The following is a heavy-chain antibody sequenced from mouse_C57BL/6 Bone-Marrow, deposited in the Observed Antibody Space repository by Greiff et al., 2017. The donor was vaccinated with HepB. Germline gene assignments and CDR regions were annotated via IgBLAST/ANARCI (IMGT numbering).Heavy chain of an antibody. D-gene: IGHD2-12*01. V-gene: IGHV1-55*01. Sequence: QVQLQQPGAELVKPGASVKLSCKASGYTFTSYWITWVKQRPGQGLEWIGDIYPGSGSTNYNEKFKSKATLTADTSSSTAYMKLSSLTSEDSAVYSCAKPLIYSFYAMDYDGRGTAVTVTA. J-gene: IGHJ4*01. CDR2: IYPGSGST. CDR1: GYTFTSYW. CDR3: AKPLIYSFYAMDY.